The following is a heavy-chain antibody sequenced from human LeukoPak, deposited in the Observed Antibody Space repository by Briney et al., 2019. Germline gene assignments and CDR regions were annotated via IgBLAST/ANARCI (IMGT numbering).Heavy chain of an antibody. CDR1: GGSISSNNW. CDR2: IYHSGSP. D-gene: IGHD3-3*01. V-gene: IGHV4-4*02. CDR3: ARGGGFRITIFGVVNYYFDY. Sequence: SETLSLTCAVSGGSISSNNWWGWVRQPPGKGLEWIGEIYHSGSPNYNPSLKSRVTISVDKSRNHFSLNLSSVTAGDTAVYYWARGGGFRITIFGVVNYYFDYWGQGTLVTVSS. J-gene: IGHJ4*02.